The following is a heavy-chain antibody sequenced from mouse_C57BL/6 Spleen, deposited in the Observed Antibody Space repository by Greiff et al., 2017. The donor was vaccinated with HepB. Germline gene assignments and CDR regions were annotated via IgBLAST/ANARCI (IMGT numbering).Heavy chain of an antibody. V-gene: IGHV1-26*01. CDR3: ARDHYYDYEGAMDY. CDR2: INPNNGGT. J-gene: IGHJ4*01. D-gene: IGHD2-4*01. CDR1: GYTFTDYY. Sequence: EVQLQQSGPELVKPGASVKISCKASGYTFTDYYMNWVKQSHGKSLEWIGDINPNNGGTSYNQKFKGKATLTVDKSSSTAYMELRSLTSEDSAVYYCARDHYYDYEGAMDYWGQGTSVTVSS.